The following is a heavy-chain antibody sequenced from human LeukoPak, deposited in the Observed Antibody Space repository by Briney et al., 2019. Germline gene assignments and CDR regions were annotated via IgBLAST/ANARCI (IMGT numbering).Heavy chain of an antibody. V-gene: IGHV4-39*01. Sequence: PSETLSLTCTVSGGSISSSSYYWGWIRQPPGKGLEWIGSIYYSGSTYYNPSLKSRVTISVDTSKNQFSLKLSSVTAADTAVYYCARLGSSSSEYFDYWGQGTLVTVSS. CDR2: IYYSGST. CDR1: GGSISSSSYY. CDR3: ARLGSSSSEYFDY. J-gene: IGHJ4*02. D-gene: IGHD6-6*01.